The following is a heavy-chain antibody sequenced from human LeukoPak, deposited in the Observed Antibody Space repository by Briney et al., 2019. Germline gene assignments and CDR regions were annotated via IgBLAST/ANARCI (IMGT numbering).Heavy chain of an antibody. CDR1: GFTFSSYG. V-gene: IGHV3-23*01. CDR2: ISGSGGNT. D-gene: IGHD6-19*01. CDR3: AKRDNTGWYYFDY. Sequence: GRSLRLSCVASGFTFSSYGIHWVRQAPGKGLDWVSGISGSGGNTYYADSVKGRFTLSRDNSQNTLYLHMNSLRAEDTAVYYCAKRDNTGWYYFDYWGQGTLVTVSS. J-gene: IGHJ4*02.